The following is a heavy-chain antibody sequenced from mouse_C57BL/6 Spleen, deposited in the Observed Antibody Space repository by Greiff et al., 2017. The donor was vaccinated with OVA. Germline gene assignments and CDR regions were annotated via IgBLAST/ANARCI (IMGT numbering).Heavy chain of an antibody. D-gene: IGHD2-3*01. CDR1: GYTFTSYW. J-gene: IGHJ4*01. V-gene: IGHV1-64*01. CDR2: IHPKSGST. CDR3: ARDDGYYVRYAMDY. Sequence: QVHVKQPGAELVKPGASVKLSCKASGYTFTSYWLHWVKQRPGQGLEWIGMIHPKSGSTNYNEKFKSKATLTVDKSSSTAYMQLSSLTSEDSAVYYCARDDGYYVRYAMDYWGQGTSVTVSS.